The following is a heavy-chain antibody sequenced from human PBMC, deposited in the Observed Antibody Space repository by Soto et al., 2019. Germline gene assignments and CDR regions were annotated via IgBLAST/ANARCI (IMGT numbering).Heavy chain of an antibody. CDR2: ISEDGNYK. D-gene: IGHD5-12*01. V-gene: IGHV3-30*18. CDR1: GFIFNNYG. Sequence: EQVVESGGGVAQPGRSLRLSCTVSGFIFNNYGMHWVRQAPGKGLEWVAVISEDGNYKYYVDSVKGRFTISRDNSKNTLYLQMNSLRDEDTAVYFCTKGCGRGFDLCGSWGQGTLVTVSS. CDR3: TKGCGRGFDLCGS. J-gene: IGHJ5*02.